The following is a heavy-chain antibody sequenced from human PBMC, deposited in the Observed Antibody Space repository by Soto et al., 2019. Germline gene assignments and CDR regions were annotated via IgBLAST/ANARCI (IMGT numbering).Heavy chain of an antibody. CDR1: GLTFGNYA. CDR3: AATPNCGRDCSAASYWYFDI. V-gene: IGHV3-23*01. Sequence: EVQLLESGGGLVQPGGSVRVSYAASGLTFGNYAMRWVRQARGQGLEWVSAISGDSGRTYYADSVKGRFTISRDNSKNTLYLQMNTMSAEDTAVYYCAATPNCGRDCSAASYWYFDIWRRGTLVTVSS. J-gene: IGHJ2*01. D-gene: IGHD2-21*02. CDR2: ISGDSGRT.